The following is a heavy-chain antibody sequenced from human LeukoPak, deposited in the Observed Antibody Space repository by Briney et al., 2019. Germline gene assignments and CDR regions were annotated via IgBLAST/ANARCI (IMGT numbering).Heavy chain of an antibody. CDR1: GLTFDDYT. CDR2: ISWDGGST. CDR3: AKAAPGDYYYMDV. J-gene: IGHJ6*03. V-gene: IGHV3-43*01. D-gene: IGHD3-10*01. Sequence: GGSLRPSCAASGLTFDDYTMHWVRQAPGKGLEWVSLISWDGGSTYYADSVKGRFTISRDNSKNSLYLQMNSLRTEDTALYYCAKAAPGDYYYMDVWGKGTTVTVSS.